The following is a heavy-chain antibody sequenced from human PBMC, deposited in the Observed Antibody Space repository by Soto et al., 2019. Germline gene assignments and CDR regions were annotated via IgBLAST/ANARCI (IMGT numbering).Heavy chain of an antibody. CDR2: IFYSGST. V-gene: IGHV4-59*08. Sequence: PSETLSLTCTVSGGSINNYYWTWIRQPPGKGLEWIGYIFYSGSTNYNPSLKSRLTILVDTSKNQFSLRLSSVTAADTAVYYCARQTGYLYDSRGHSIDYWGLGTLVTVSS. CDR3: ARQTGYLYDSRGHSIDY. J-gene: IGHJ4*02. CDR1: GGSINNYY. D-gene: IGHD3-22*01.